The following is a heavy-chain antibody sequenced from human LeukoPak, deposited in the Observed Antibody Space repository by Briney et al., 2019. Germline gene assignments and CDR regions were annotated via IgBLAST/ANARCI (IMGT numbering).Heavy chain of an antibody. Sequence: TSETLSLTCTVSGDSISSGADYWSWIRQHPGKGLEWIGYIYYSGDTHYNPSLKSRVTISVDTSKNQFSLKLTSVTAADTAVYYCARGGQLYLVSYFDYWGQGTLVTVSS. V-gene: IGHV4-31*03. D-gene: IGHD2-2*02. J-gene: IGHJ4*02. CDR3: ARGGQLYLVSYFDY. CDR1: GDSISSGADY. CDR2: IYYSGDT.